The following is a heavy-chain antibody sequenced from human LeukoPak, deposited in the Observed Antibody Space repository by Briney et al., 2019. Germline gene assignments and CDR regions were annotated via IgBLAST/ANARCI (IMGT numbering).Heavy chain of an antibody. CDR1: GYTFTDYY. V-gene: IGHV1-46*01. J-gene: IGHJ4*02. D-gene: IGHD1-26*01. CDR2: INPSGGST. CDR3: ARDIDSGSYGGFDY. Sequence: ASEKVSCKASGYTFTDYYMHWVRQAPGQGLEWMGVINPSGGSTIYVQNFQGRVTMTRDTSTSTVYMELSSLRSEDTAVYYCARDIDSGSYGGFDYWGQGTLVTVSS.